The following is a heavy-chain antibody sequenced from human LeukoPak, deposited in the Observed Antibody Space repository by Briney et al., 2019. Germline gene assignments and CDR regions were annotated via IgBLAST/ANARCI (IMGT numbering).Heavy chain of an antibody. D-gene: IGHD2-15*01. J-gene: IGHJ5*02. CDR2: ISAYNGNT. CDR3: ARVFRIVVVVAAISWFDP. CDR1: GYTFTGYY. Sequence: GASVKVSCKASGYTFTGYYMHWVRQAPGQGLEWMGWISAYNGNTNYAQKLQGRVTMTTDTSTSTAYMELRSLRSDDTAVYYCARVFRIVVVVAAISWFDPWGQGTLVTVSS. V-gene: IGHV1-18*04.